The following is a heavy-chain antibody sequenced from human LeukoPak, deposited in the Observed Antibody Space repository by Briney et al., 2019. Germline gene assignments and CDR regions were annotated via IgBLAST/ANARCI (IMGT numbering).Heavy chain of an antibody. D-gene: IGHD6-13*01. CDR1: GFTFGDYA. J-gene: IGHJ4*02. CDR2: IRSKAYGGTT. Sequence: PGGSLRLSCTASGFTFGDYAMSWVRQAPGKGLEWVGFIRSKAYGGTTEYAASGKGRFTISRDDSKSIAYLQMNSLKTEDTAVYYCTRVHVGSSWAYFDYWGQGTLVTVSS. CDR3: TRVHVGSSWAYFDY. V-gene: IGHV3-49*04.